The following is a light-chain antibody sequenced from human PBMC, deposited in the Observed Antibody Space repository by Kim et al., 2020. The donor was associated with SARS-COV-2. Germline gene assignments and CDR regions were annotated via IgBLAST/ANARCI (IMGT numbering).Light chain of an antibody. CDR2: GKN. CDR3: NSRDSNDNVV. CDR1: SLRSYY. J-gene: IGLJ2*01. Sequence: SSELTQDPAVSVALGQTVRITCQGDSLRSYYATWYQQKPGQAPMVVIYGKNNRPSGIPDRFSGSSSGNKASLTITGTQAGDEADYYCNSRDSNDNVVFGG. V-gene: IGLV3-19*01.